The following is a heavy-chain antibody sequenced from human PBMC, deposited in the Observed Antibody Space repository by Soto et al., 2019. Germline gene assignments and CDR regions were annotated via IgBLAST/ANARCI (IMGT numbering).Heavy chain of an antibody. CDR1: GYTFTHYA. J-gene: IGHJ3*02. V-gene: IGHV1-3*04. CDR2: INTDNGNT. CDR3: ARQGDSRILRDTFDI. Sequence: ASVKVSCKSSGYTFTHYAMHWVRQAPGQGLEWLGWINTDNGNTAFSQKFQGRVSITMDTSASTAFVELSSLISEDTAVYYCARQGDSRILRDTFDIWGQGTLVTV. D-gene: IGHD2-8*01.